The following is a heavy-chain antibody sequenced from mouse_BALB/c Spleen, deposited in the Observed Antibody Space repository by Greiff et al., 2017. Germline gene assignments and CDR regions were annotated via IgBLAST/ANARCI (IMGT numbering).Heavy chain of an antibody. CDR1: GFTFSNYW. Sequence: EVKVEESGGGLVQPGGSMKLSCVASGFTFSNYWMNWVRQSPEKGLEWVAEIRLKSNNYATHYAESVKGRFTISRDDSKSSVYLQMNNLRAEDTGIYYCTRSPPYYGSSLDVWGAGTTVTVSS. V-gene: IGHV6-6*02. D-gene: IGHD1-1*01. CDR2: IRLKSNNYAT. CDR3: TRSPPYYGSSLDV. J-gene: IGHJ1*01.